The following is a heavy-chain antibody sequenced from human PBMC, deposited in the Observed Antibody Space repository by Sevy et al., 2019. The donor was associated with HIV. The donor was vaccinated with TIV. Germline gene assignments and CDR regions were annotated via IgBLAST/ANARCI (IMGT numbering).Heavy chain of an antibody. D-gene: IGHD3-10*01. CDR2: ISAYTGNT. Sequence: ASVKVSCKASGYSFTTYGISWIRQAPGQGLEWMGWISAYTGNTNYTQMLEGRFTMTTDTSTSTAYMELTSLRSDDTAVYVCARDSPYYFGAGSHVPLFDYWGQGTLVTVSS. CDR1: GYSFTTYG. CDR3: ARDSPYYFGAGSHVPLFDY. J-gene: IGHJ4*02. V-gene: IGHV1-18*01.